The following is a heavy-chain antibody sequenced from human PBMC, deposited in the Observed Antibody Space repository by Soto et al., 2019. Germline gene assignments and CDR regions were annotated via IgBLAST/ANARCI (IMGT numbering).Heavy chain of an antibody. CDR3: AKDAKILDWLPTSYYFDF. D-gene: IGHD3-9*01. Sequence: EVQVLESGGGLAQPGRSLRLSCAVSGLSFSSYAMTWVRQSPGKGLEWVSSISRSGNSTYSADSVRGRFTISSDKSKNTLYLQMNSLRAEDTAVYYCAKDAKILDWLPTSYYFDFWGQGTLVTVSS. CDR1: GLSFSSYA. J-gene: IGHJ4*02. V-gene: IGHV3-23*01. CDR2: ISRSGNST.